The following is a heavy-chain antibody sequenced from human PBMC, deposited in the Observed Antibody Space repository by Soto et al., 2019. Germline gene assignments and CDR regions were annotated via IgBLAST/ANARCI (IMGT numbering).Heavy chain of an antibody. Sequence: PSETLSLTCTVSGDSITSYNWNWLRQPPGKALEWIGYVYSSGSTNYNPSLKSRVTISVDTSRNQVSLKVNSVTAADTAVYYCARDHPHSYGVYYFDYWGQGTPVTVSS. D-gene: IGHD5-18*01. CDR3: ARDHPHSYGVYYFDY. J-gene: IGHJ4*02. V-gene: IGHV4-59*01. CDR1: GDSITSYN. CDR2: VYSSGST.